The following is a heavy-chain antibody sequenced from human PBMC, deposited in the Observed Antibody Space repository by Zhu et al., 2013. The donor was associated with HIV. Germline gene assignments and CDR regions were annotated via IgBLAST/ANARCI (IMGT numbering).Heavy chain of an antibody. Sequence: GLEWVGFIRSKAYGGTTEYAASVKGRFTISRDDSKSIAYLQMNSLKTEDTAVYYCTRESPRRLLWFGELLSGRWQWPATPSDYWGQGTLVTVSS. D-gene: IGHD3-10*01. CDR2: IRSKAYGGTT. J-gene: IGHJ4*02. CDR3: TRESPRRLLWFGELLSGRWQWPATPSDY. V-gene: IGHV3-49*02.